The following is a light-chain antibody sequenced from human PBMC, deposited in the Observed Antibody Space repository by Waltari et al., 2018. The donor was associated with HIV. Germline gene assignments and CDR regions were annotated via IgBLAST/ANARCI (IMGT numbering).Light chain of an antibody. CDR3: QQYNNWWT. Sequence: EIVMTQSPATLSVSQGERATRSCRASQSVRSNLAWYHQKPGQAPRLLIYDASTRATGIPARFSGSGSGTEFSLTISSLQSEDFAVYYCQQYNNWWTFGQGTKVEIK. J-gene: IGKJ1*01. CDR2: DAS. V-gene: IGKV3-15*01. CDR1: QSVRSN.